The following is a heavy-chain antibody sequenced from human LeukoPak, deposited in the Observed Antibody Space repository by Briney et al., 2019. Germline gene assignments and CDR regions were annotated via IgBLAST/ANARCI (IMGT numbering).Heavy chain of an antibody. CDR2: VSYDGSNK. J-gene: IGHJ4*02. V-gene: IGHV3-30-3*01. CDR3: ARDKWLALIDY. CDR1: GFTFNSYA. Sequence: PGGSLRLSCAASGFTFNSYAMHWVRQAPGKGLEWVAVVSYDGSNKYYADSVKGRFTISRDNSKNTLYLQMNSLRAEDTAVYYCARDKWLALIDYWGQGTLVTVSS. D-gene: IGHD6-19*01.